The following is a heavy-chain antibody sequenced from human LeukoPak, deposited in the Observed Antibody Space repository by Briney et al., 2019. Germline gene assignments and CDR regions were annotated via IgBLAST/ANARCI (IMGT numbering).Heavy chain of an antibody. J-gene: IGHJ4*02. V-gene: IGHV4-59*12. Sequence: PSETLSLTCTVSGGSISSYYWSWIRQPPGKGLEWIGYIYYGGSTNYNPSLKSRVTMSVDTPKNQFSLKLSSVTAADTAVYYCARDHYSDSSGYFGYWGQGILVTVSS. CDR3: ARDHYSDSSGYFGY. D-gene: IGHD3-22*01. CDR2: IYYGGST. CDR1: GGSISSYY.